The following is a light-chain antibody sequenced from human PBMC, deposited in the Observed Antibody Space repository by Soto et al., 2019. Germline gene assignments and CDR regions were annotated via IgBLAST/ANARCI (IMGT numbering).Light chain of an antibody. CDR2: DAS. V-gene: IGKV1-5*01. CDR3: QQYNSYVYT. CDR1: QSISSW. J-gene: IGKJ2*01. Sequence: DIQMTQSPSTLSASVGDRVTITCRASQSISSWLAWYQQKPGKAPKLLIYDASSLESGVPSRFSGSGSGTEFTPTISSRQPEDFAIYYCQQYNSYVYTFGQGTKLEIK.